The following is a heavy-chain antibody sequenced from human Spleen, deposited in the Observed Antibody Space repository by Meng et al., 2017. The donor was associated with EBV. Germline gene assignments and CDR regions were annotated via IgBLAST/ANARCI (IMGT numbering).Heavy chain of an antibody. CDR3: AGGDDDSGGYYYL. J-gene: IGHJ4*02. Sequence: QVQPQQWGEGRLKPPETLSLTSAVYGGSFSGYFWSWIRQFPGKGLEWIGEINYSGTTKYNPSLKSRVTMSVDTSKNQISLKVRSVTAADTAVYYCAGGDDDSGGYYYLWGQGALVTVSS. CDR2: INYSGTT. V-gene: IGHV4-34*01. CDR1: GGSFSGYF. D-gene: IGHD3-22*01.